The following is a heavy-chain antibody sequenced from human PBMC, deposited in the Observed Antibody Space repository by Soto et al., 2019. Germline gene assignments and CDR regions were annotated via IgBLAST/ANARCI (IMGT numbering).Heavy chain of an antibody. CDR1: GYSFTSYW. Sequence: PGESLKISCKGSGYSFTSYWISWVRQMPGKGLEWMGRIDPSDSYTNYSPSFQGHVTISADKSISTAYLQWSSLKASDTAMYYCASGGIAAAAPRWEYFQHWGQGTLVTVSS. CDR3: ASGGIAAAAPRWEYFQH. D-gene: IGHD6-13*01. J-gene: IGHJ1*01. CDR2: IDPSDSYT. V-gene: IGHV5-10-1*01.